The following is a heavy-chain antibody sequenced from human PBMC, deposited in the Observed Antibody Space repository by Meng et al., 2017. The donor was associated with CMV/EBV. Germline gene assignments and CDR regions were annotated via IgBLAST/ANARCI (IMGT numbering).Heavy chain of an antibody. CDR1: GYTFTSYY. V-gene: IGHV1-46*01. J-gene: IGHJ5*02. CDR2: INPSGGST. Sequence: SGYTFTSYYMHWVRQAPGQGLEWMGIINPSGGSTSYAQKFQGRVTMTRDTSTSTVCMELSSLRSEDTAVYYCARGPSIVVVHNWFDPWGQGTLVTVSS. D-gene: IGHD2-2*01. CDR3: ARGPSIVVVHNWFDP.